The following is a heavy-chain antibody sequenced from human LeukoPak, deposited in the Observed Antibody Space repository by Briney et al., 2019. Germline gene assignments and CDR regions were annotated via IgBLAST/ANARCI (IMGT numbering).Heavy chain of an antibody. CDR3: AKDFRIGYSAHFDY. V-gene: IGHV3-23*01. CDR1: GFPFRSQA. Sequence: GSLRLSRVGSGFPFRSQAMSWVPQAPGKGLGFVSGIYENGGTTYYADSVKGRFSISRDNSKNTLYLQMDSLRGEDTAVYYCAKDFRIGYSAHFDYWGQGALVTVSS. D-gene: IGHD2-21*01. CDR2: IYENGGTT. J-gene: IGHJ4*02.